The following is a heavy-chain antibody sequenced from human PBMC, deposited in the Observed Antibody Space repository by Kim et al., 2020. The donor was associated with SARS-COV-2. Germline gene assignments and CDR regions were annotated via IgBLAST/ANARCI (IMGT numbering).Heavy chain of an antibody. CDR2: ISNSGST. V-gene: IGHV4-59*01. Sequence: PSETLSLTCTVSGGSISRYYWSWIRQPPGKGLEWIGYISNSGSTSYNPSLKRRVTISLDTSKNQFSLNLTSVTAADTAVYYCARGLWSGDYENTNWFDPW. D-gene: IGHD3-3*01. CDR1: GGSISRYY. CDR3: ARGLWSGDYENTNWFDP. J-gene: IGHJ5*02.